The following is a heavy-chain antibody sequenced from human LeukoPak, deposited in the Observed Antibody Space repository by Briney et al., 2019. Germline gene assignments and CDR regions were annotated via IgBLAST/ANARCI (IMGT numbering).Heavy chain of an antibody. J-gene: IGHJ6*03. CDR2: ISAYNGNT. CDR1: GYTFTSYG. CDR3: AGLDSTTVTRLVYYYYMDV. Sequence: GASVKVSCKASGYTFTSYGISWVRQAPGQGLEWMGWISAYNGNTNYAQKLQGRVTMTTDTSTSTAYMELRSLRSDDTAVYYCAGLDSTTVTRLVYYYYMDVWGKGTTVTVSS. V-gene: IGHV1-18*01. D-gene: IGHD4-17*01.